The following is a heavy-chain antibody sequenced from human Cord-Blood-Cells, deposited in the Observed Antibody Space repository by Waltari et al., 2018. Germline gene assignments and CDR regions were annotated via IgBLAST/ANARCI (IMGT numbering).Heavy chain of an antibody. D-gene: IGHD6-13*01. Sequence: QVQLVQSGAEVKKPGASVKVSCKASGYTFTSYAMHWVRQAPGQRLEWMGWINAGNGNTKYSQKFQGRVTITRDTSASTAYMELSSLRSEDTAVYYCARSKAAPRSSSSFVDYWGQGTLVTVSS. V-gene: IGHV1-3*01. CDR3: ARSKAAPRSSSSFVDY. J-gene: IGHJ4*02. CDR1: GYTFTSYA. CDR2: INAGNGNT.